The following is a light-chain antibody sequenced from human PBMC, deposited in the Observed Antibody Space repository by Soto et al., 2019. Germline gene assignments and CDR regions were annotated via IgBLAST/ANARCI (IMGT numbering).Light chain of an antibody. J-gene: IGLJ2*01. CDR1: SSNIGSNT. CDR2: SNN. V-gene: IGLV1-44*01. Sequence: QSVLTQPRSASGTPGQRVTISRSGSSSNIGSNTVNWYQQLPGTAPKLLIYSNNQRPSGVPDRFSGSKSGTSASLAISGLQSEDEADYYCAAWDDSLNGPVFGGGTKLTVL. CDR3: AAWDDSLNGPV.